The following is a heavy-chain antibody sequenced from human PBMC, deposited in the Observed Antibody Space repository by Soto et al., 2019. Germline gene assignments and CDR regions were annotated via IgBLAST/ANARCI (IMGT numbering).Heavy chain of an antibody. Sequence: QVQLVESGGGVVQPGMTLRLSCTASGFTFSSHGMHWVRQAPGKGLEWVAVVSFDGTNKNYADSVRGRFTISRDNSKNTLYLQMSSLRAEDTAVYYCANGDSSCFEYFQSWGQGTLVTVSS. J-gene: IGHJ1*01. V-gene: IGHV3-30*18. CDR3: ANGDSSCFEYFQS. CDR1: GFTFSSHG. CDR2: VSFDGTNK. D-gene: IGHD3-22*01.